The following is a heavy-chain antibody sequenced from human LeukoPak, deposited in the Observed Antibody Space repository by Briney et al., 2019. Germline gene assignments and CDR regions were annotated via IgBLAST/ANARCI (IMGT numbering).Heavy chain of an antibody. J-gene: IGHJ6*02. V-gene: IGHV3-30-3*01. CDR2: ISSDGSNK. CDR1: GFSFSSYS. D-gene: IGHD3-9*01. CDR3: ARVLSRARYFDWLLQRNYGMDV. Sequence: GRSLRLSCAVSGFSFSSYSMHWVRQAPGKGLEWAAVISSDGSNKYYADSVKGRFTISRDNAKNSLYLQMNGLRAEDTAVYYCARVLSRARYFDWLLQRNYGMDVWGQGTTVTVSS.